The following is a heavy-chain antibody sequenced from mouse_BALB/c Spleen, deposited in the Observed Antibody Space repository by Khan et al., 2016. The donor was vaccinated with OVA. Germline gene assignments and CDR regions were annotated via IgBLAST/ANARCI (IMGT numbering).Heavy chain of an antibody. CDR2: INTYTGKP. J-gene: IGHJ2*01. Sequence: QIQLVQSGPELKKPGETVKISCKASGYTFTDYVMNWVKQSPGKGLKWMGWINTYTGKPTYADAFKGRFAFSLEPSASTAYLQINSLKNEDTATYFCTRFHGGYWGQGTTLTVAS. CDR3: TRFHGGY. CDR1: GYTFTDYV. V-gene: IGHV9-3-1*01.